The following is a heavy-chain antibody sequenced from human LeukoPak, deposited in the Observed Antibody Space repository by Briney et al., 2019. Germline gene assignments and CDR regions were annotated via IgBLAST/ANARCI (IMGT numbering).Heavy chain of an antibody. Sequence: GGSLRLSCAASGFTFSSYGMHWVRQAPGKGLEWVAVISYDGSNKYYADSVKGRFTISRDNSKNTLYLQMNSLRVEDTAVYYCASWTDDYSNYMDVWGQGTLVTVSS. CDR1: GFTFSSYG. CDR3: ASWTDDYSNYMDV. D-gene: IGHD4-11*01. J-gene: IGHJ4*01. V-gene: IGHV3-30*03. CDR2: ISYDGSNK.